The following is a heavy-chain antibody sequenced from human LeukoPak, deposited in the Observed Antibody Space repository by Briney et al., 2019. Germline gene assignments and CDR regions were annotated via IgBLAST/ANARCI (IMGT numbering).Heavy chain of an antibody. CDR2: IASGTT. V-gene: IGHV4-4*08. J-gene: IGHJ4*02. CDR1: GDAISTYY. Sequence: SETLSLTCTVSGDAISTYYWTWIRQTPGKGLEWVGHIASGTTDYNPSLKSRAIISVDTSKNQISLRLTSVTAADTPVYYCARDKAHSYGYYFDPWGPGTQVLVSS. D-gene: IGHD3-10*01. CDR3: ARDKAHSYGYYFDP.